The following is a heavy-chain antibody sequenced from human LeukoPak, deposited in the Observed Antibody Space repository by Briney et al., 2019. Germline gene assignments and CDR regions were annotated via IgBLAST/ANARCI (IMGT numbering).Heavy chain of an antibody. CDR1: GFSFSSYG. V-gene: IGHV3-33*03. CDR2: IWYDGSHK. D-gene: IGHD3-16*01. J-gene: IGHJ6*02. Sequence: GRSLRLSCAASGFSFSSYGMHWVRQAPGKGLEWVAVIWYDGSHKYYADSVKGRFIISRDNAKNSLYLQMSNLRAEDTAVYFCARGGGLDVWGQGATVTVSS. CDR3: ARGGGLDV.